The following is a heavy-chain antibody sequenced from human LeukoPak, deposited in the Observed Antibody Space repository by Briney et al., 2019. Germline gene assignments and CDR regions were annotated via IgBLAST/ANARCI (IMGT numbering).Heavy chain of an antibody. Sequence: ASVKVSCKASGYTFTCYYMHWVRQAPGQGLEWMGWINPNSGGTNYAQKFQGRVTMTRDTSISTAYMELSRLRSDDTAVYYCARIKYGSGSYYDAFDIWGQGTMVTVSS. CDR3: ARIKYGSGSYYDAFDI. V-gene: IGHV1-2*02. D-gene: IGHD3-10*01. CDR1: GYTFTCYY. CDR2: INPNSGGT. J-gene: IGHJ3*02.